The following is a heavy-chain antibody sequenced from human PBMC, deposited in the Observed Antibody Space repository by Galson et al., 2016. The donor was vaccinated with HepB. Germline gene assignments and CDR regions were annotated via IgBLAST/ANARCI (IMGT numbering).Heavy chain of an antibody. V-gene: IGHV4-4*02. CDR1: GFPFSSYW. CDR2: LHYAGST. J-gene: IGHJ6*02. D-gene: IGHD6-13*01. CDR3: ARDKRTMAADGTTYGMDV. Sequence: SLRLSCAASGFPFSSYWMSWVRHVPGKGLEWIGELHYAGSTHFNPSLTSRVTVSVDRSKNQFSLNLTSVTAADTAVYYCARDKRTMAADGTTYGMDVWGQGTTVTVSS.